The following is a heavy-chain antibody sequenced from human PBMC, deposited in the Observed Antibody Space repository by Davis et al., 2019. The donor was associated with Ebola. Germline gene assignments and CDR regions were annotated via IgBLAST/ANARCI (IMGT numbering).Heavy chain of an antibody. CDR3: VREGYDILTGYRTREFDY. D-gene: IGHD3-9*01. J-gene: IGHJ4*02. CDR2: IKQDGSDK. V-gene: IGHV3-7*01. CDR1: GFTFSSYW. Sequence: GESLKISCAASGFTFSSYWMSWVRQAPGKGLEWVANIKQDGSDKNYVDSVKGRFTISRDNAKNSLYLHMNSLRAEDTAVYYCVREGYDILTGYRTREFDYWGQGTLVTVSS.